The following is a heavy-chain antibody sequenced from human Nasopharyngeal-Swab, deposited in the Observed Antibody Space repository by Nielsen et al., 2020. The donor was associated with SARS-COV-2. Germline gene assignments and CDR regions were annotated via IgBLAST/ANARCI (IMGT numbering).Heavy chain of an antibody. CDR1: GYTFSSYG. CDR3: ARDGTGKARDAFDI. CDR2: ISAYNGNT. V-gene: IGHV1-18*01. J-gene: IGHJ3*02. D-gene: IGHD3/OR15-3a*01. Sequence: ASVKVSCKASGYTFSSYGISWVRQAPGQGLEWMGWISAYNGNTNYAQNLQGRVTMTTDTSTSTAYMELRSLRSDDTAVYYCARDGTGKARDAFDIWGQGTMATVSS.